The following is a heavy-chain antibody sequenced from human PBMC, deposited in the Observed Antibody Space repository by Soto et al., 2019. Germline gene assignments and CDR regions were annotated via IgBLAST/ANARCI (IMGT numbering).Heavy chain of an antibody. V-gene: IGHV2-5*02. CDR2: IYWDDDH. D-gene: IGHD3-10*01. J-gene: IGHJ4*02. Sequence: QITLRESGPALVRPTQTLTLTCTFSGFSLSSDGGGVGWIRQPPGKALEWLALIYWDDDHRYSPSLKTRLTITKDTTKNQVVLTMTKLDPGDTATYYGAREMYYSTYFDSWGQGTLVTVSS. CDR3: AREMYYSTYFDS. CDR1: GFSLSSDGGG.